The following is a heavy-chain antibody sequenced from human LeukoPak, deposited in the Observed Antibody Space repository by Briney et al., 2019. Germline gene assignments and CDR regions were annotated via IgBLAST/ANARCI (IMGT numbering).Heavy chain of an antibody. Sequence: GGSLRLYCAASGFTFYDYAMHRDRPAPGQGLEGGFSLSWNSGSIGYADSVKGRFTISRDNAKNSLYLQMNSLRAEDTALYYCAKDLGYYDSSGYIYYGMDVWGQGTTVTVSS. V-gene: IGHV3-9*01. CDR2: LSWNSGSI. D-gene: IGHD3-22*01. CDR1: GFTFYDYA. J-gene: IGHJ6*02. CDR3: AKDLGYYDSSGYIYYGMDV.